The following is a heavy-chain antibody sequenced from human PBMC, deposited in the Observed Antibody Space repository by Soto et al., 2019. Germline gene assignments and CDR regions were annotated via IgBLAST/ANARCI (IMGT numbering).Heavy chain of an antibody. V-gene: IGHV4-31*03. D-gene: IGHD4-17*01. CDR2: IYYSGST. Sequence: QVQLQESSPGLVKPSQTLSLTCTVSGGSISSGGYYWSWIRQHPGKGLEWIGYIYYSGSTYYNPSLKSRVTISVDTSKNQFSLKLSSVTAADTAVYYCARDWYGDYGWHWFDPWGQGTLVTVSS. J-gene: IGHJ5*02. CDR1: GGSISSGGYY. CDR3: ARDWYGDYGWHWFDP.